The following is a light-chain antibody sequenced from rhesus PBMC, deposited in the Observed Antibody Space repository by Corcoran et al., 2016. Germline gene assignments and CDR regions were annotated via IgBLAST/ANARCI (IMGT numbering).Light chain of an antibody. V-gene: IGKV1-22*01. Sequence: DIQMTQSPSSLSASVGDTVTITCRASQSISSWLDWYQQKPGKAPKLLNYKASSLQSGVPSRFSGSGSGTDFTLTISSLQAEDVATYYCLQYSSSPWTFGQGTKVEIK. J-gene: IGKJ1*01. CDR2: KAS. CDR1: QSISSW. CDR3: LQYSSSPWT.